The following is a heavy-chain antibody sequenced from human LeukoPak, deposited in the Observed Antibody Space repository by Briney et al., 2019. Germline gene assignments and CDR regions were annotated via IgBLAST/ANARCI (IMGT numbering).Heavy chain of an antibody. Sequence: GGSLRLSCAASEFTISRYWMHWVRQAPGKGLVWVSNINNDGSISTYADSVKGRFTISRDNVKNTLYLQMNSLRAEDTAVYYCAKTRFEYCSSTSCYAGSWFDPWGQGTLVTVSS. CDR2: INNDGSIS. D-gene: IGHD2-2*01. CDR3: AKTRFEYCSSTSCYAGSWFDP. CDR1: EFTISRYW. V-gene: IGHV3-74*01. J-gene: IGHJ5*02.